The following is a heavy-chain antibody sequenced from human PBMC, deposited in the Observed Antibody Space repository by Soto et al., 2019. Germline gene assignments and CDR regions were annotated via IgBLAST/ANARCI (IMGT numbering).Heavy chain of an antibody. CDR2: IYYSGST. D-gene: IGHD3-22*01. Sequence: SETLSLTCTVSGGSISSSSYYWGWIRQPPGKGLEWIGSIYYSGSTYYNPSLKSRVTISVDTSKNQFSLKLSSVTAADTAVYYCARLYYDSSGYYYYFDYWGQGTLVTVSS. CDR1: GGSISSSSYY. V-gene: IGHV4-39*01. CDR3: ARLYYDSSGYYYYFDY. J-gene: IGHJ4*02.